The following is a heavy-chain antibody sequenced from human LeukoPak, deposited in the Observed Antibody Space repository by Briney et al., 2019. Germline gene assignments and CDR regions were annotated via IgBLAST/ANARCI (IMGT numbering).Heavy chain of an antibody. CDR1: GDTFTGYY. Sequence: GASVKVSCKASGDTFTGYYMHWVRLAPGQGLEWIGWINVKTSATNYAQKFQGRVTMARDTSIRTVYMELSSLRSDDTALYYCARDSGYPYYFDLWGRGTLVTVSS. CDR3: ARDSGYPYYFDL. CDR2: INVKTSAT. J-gene: IGHJ4*02. V-gene: IGHV1-2*02. D-gene: IGHD3-22*01.